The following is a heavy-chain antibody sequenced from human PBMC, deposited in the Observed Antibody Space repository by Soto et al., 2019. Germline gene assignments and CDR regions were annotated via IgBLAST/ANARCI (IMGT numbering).Heavy chain of an antibody. CDR2: ISSSSSTI. CDR1: GFTFSSYS. CDR3: ARDQGKYYYDSSGYQY. J-gene: IGHJ4*02. D-gene: IGHD3-22*01. Sequence: GGSLRLSCAASGFTFSSYSMNWVRQAPGKGLEWVSYISSSSSTIYYADSVKGRFTISRDNAKNSLYLQMNSLRDEDTAVYYCARDQGKYYYDSSGYQYWGQGTLVTVSS. V-gene: IGHV3-48*02.